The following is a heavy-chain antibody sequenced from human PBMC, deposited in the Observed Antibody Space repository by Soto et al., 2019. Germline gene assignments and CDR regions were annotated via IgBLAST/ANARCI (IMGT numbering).Heavy chain of an antibody. CDR2: LYYGGST. CDR1: GGFINSDDSF. Sequence: SETLSLTCSVSGGFINSDDSFWGWVRQSPGKGLEWIGSLYYGGSTFYNPSLKSRVTISLDTSKNQFSLRLSSVTSADTAVYYCARGLAPTIFGTVPTPNWFDPWGQGTLVTVSS. V-gene: IGHV4-39*01. CDR3: ARGLAPTIFGTVPTPNWFDP. J-gene: IGHJ5*02. D-gene: IGHD3-3*01.